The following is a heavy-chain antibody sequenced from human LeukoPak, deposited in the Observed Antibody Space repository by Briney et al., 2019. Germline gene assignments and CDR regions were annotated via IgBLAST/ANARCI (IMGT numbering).Heavy chain of an antibody. CDR3: ARSLSRGYSYGTLAY. Sequence: SETLSLTCTVSGGSISSYNWSWIRQPPGKGLEWIGYIYYSGSTNYSPSLKSRVTISVDTSKNQFSLKLSSVTAADTAVYYCARSLSRGYSYGTLAYWGQGTLVTVSS. V-gene: IGHV4-59*01. CDR2: IYYSGST. D-gene: IGHD5-18*01. CDR1: GGSISSYN. J-gene: IGHJ4*02.